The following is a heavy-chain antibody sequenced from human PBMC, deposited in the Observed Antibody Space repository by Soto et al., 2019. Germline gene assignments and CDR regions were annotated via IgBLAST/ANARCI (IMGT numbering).Heavy chain of an antibody. Sequence: QVQLVESGGGVVQPGRSLRLSCAASGFTFSSYGMHWVRQAPGKGLEWVAVISYDGSNKYYADSVKGRFTISRENSKNTLYLQMNGVRAEDTAVYYGAKEGAIFGVEMGCPDDYWGQGTLVTVSS. CDR3: AKEGAIFGVEMGCPDDY. CDR2: ISYDGSNK. V-gene: IGHV3-30*18. D-gene: IGHD3-3*01. J-gene: IGHJ4*02. CDR1: GFTFSSYG.